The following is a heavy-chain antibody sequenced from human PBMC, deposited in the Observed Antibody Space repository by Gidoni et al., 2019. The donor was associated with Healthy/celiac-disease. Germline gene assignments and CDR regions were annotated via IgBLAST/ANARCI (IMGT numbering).Heavy chain of an antibody. V-gene: IGHV3-30*18. D-gene: IGHD1-26*01. CDR1: GFTFSSYG. J-gene: IGHJ4*02. Sequence: QVQLVESGGGVVQPGRSLRLSCAASGFTFSSYGMHWVRQAPGKGLEWVEVISYDGSNKYYADSVKGRFTISRDNSKNTLYLQMNSLRAEDTAVYYCAKDAVRLIVGAGHDYWGQGTLVTVSS. CDR3: AKDAVRLIVGAGHDY. CDR2: ISYDGSNK.